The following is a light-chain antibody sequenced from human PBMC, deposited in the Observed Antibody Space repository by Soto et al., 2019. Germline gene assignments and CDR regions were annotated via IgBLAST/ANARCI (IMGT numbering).Light chain of an antibody. V-gene: IGKV3-20*01. J-gene: IGKJ4*01. CDR2: GAS. CDR3: QQYGSSPLT. Sequence: EIVLTQSPGTLSLSPGERATLSCRASQSVSSTYLAWYQQKPGQAPRLLTYGASSRATGIPDRFSGSGSGTDFTLTISRLEPEDFAVYYCQQYGSSPLTCGGGTKVDI. CDR1: QSVSSTY.